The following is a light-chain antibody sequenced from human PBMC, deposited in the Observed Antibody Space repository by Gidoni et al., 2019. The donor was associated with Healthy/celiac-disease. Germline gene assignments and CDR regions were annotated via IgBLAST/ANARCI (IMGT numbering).Light chain of an antibody. CDR3: QQYNSYSGLT. CDR1: QSISSW. V-gene: IGKV1-5*03. J-gene: IGKJ3*01. CDR2: KAY. Sequence: DIQMTQSTSTLSASEGDRVTITCRASQSISSWLAWYQKKPGKAPKLMIYKAYSVESGVPSRFSGSGSGTEFTLTISSLQTDDFATYYCQQYNSYSGLTLGPGTKVDIK.